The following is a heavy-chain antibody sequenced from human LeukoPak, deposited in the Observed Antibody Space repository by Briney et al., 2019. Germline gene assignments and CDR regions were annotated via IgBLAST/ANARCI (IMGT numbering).Heavy chain of an antibody. D-gene: IGHD1-26*01. V-gene: IGHV1-2*02. CDR2: INPNSGGT. J-gene: IGHJ4*02. CDR1: GYTFTGYY. CDR3: ARVVVGATSAPDWYY. Sequence: ASVKVSCKASGYTFTGYYMHWVRQAPGQGLEWMGWINPNSGGTNYAQKFQGRVTMTRDTSISTAYMELSRLRSDDTAVYYCARVVVGATSAPDWYYWGQGTLVTVSS.